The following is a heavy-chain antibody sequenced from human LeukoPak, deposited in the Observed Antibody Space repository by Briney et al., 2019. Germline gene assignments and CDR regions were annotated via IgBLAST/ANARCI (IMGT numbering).Heavy chain of an antibody. V-gene: IGHV4-30-2*01. J-gene: IGHJ3*02. Sequence: SQTLSLTCAVSGGSISSGGYSWSWIRQPPGKGLEWIGYIYHSGSTYYNPSLKSRVTISVDRSKNQFSLKLSSVTAADTAVYYCARGANYYDSSGLPEDAFDIWGQGTMVTVPS. CDR1: GGSISSGGYS. D-gene: IGHD3-22*01. CDR2: IYHSGST. CDR3: ARGANYYDSSGLPEDAFDI.